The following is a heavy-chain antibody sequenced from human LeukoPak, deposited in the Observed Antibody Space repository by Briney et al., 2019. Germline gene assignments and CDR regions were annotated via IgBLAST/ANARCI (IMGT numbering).Heavy chain of an antibody. CDR3: ARDLAPGIAAAGFVY. D-gene: IGHD6-13*01. Sequence: PSETLSLTCTVSGGSISSYYWSWIRQPPGKGLEWIGYIYYSGSTNYNPSLKSRVTISVDTSKNQFSLKLSSVTAADTAVYYCARDLAPGIAAAGFVYWGQGTLVTVSS. CDR2: IYYSGST. J-gene: IGHJ4*02. V-gene: IGHV4-59*01. CDR1: GGSISSYY.